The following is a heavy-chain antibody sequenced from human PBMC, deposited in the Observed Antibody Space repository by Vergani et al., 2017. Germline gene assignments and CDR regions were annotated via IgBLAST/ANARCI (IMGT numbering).Heavy chain of an antibody. CDR3: ARVDTQVPATSHFYYMDV. CDR2: IFYSGTT. D-gene: IGHD6-25*01. Sequence: QVQLQESGPGVVKPSQTLSLPCAVSGSSISSGDHCWTWIRQRPGKGLEWIGYIFYSGTTYDNPSLRSRLTISVDTSQNQFSLKLRSVTAADTAVYYCARVDTQVPATSHFYYMDVWGKGTTVVVSS. V-gene: IGHV4-31*11. J-gene: IGHJ6*03. CDR1: GSSISSGDHC.